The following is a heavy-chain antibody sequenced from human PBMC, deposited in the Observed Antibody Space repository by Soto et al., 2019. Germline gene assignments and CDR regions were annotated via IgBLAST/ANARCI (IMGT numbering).Heavy chain of an antibody. V-gene: IGHV4-4*07. CDR3: ARDHPTYYDFWSGYNFEY. J-gene: IGHJ4*02. D-gene: IGHD3-3*01. Sequence: SATLSLTCSVSGGSISYYYWNWIRQPAGKGLEWIGRIWTSGSANYNPSLKSRVTMSADTSKNQFSLKLTSVTAADSAMYYCARDHPTYYDFWSGYNFEYWGQGIMVTVSS. CDR2: IWTSGSA. CDR1: GGSISYYY.